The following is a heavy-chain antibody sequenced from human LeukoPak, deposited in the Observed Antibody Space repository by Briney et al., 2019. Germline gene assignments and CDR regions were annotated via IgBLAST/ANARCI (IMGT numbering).Heavy chain of an antibody. CDR2: VIPIFGTA. J-gene: IGHJ5*02. CDR3: ARGDILTGSRFDP. CDR1: GGTFSSYA. V-gene: IGHV1-69*05. D-gene: IGHD3-9*01. Sequence: SVKVSCKASGGTFSSYAISWVRQAPGQGLEWMGGVIPIFGTANYAQKFQGRVTITTDESTSTAYMELSSLRSEDTAVYYCARGDILTGSRFDPWGQGTLVTVSS.